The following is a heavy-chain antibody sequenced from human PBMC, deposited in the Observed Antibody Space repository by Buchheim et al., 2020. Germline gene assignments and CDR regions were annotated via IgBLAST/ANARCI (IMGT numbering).Heavy chain of an antibody. D-gene: IGHD3-3*01. CDR1: GYTFTGYY. CDR3: AREGRGGVVIPTDYYYYGMDV. Sequence: QVQLVQSGAEVKKPGASVKVSCKASGYTFTGYYMHWVRQAPGQGLEWMGWINPNSGGTNYAQKVQGWVTMTRDTSISTAYMELSRLRSDDTTVYYCAREGRGGVVIPTDYYYYGMDVWGQGTT. J-gene: IGHJ6*02. V-gene: IGHV1-2*04. CDR2: INPNSGGT.